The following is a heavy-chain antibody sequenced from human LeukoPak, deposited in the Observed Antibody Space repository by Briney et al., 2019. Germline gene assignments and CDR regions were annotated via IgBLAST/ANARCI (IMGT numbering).Heavy chain of an antibody. D-gene: IGHD6-19*01. Sequence: PGGSLRLSCAASGFTFSSYSMNWVRQAPGKGLEWVASISFTSGHIYYADSVKGRFTISRDNAKNSLYLQMNSLRGEDTAVYYCAKDRDSGWFYDIDYWGQGTLVTVSS. CDR2: ISFTSGHI. V-gene: IGHV3-21*01. CDR3: AKDRDSGWFYDIDY. CDR1: GFTFSSYS. J-gene: IGHJ4*02.